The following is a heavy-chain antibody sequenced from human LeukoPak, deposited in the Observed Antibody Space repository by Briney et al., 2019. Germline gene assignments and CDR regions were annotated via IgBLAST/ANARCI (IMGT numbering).Heavy chain of an antibody. D-gene: IGHD2-15*01. V-gene: IGHV1-58*02. Sequence: ASVKVSCKASGFTFTSSAMQWVRQARGQRLEWIGWIVVGSGNTNYAQKFQERVTITRDMSTSTAYMELSSLRSDDTAVYYCANSGGEEDDAFDIWGQGTMVTVSS. J-gene: IGHJ3*02. CDR3: ANSGGEEDDAFDI. CDR1: GFTFTSSA. CDR2: IVVGSGNT.